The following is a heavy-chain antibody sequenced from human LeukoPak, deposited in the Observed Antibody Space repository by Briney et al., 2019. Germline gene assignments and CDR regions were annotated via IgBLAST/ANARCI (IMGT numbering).Heavy chain of an antibody. CDR1: GGTFSSYA. CDR2: IIPIFGTA. D-gene: IGHD3-10*01. Sequence: ASVKVSCKASGGTFSSYAISWVRQAPGQGLEWMGGIIPIFGTANYAQKFQGRVTITADKSTSTAYMELSSLRSEDTAVYYCARGEVLLWFGESYYFDCWGQGTLVTVSS. V-gene: IGHV1-69*06. J-gene: IGHJ4*02. CDR3: ARGEVLLWFGESYYFDC.